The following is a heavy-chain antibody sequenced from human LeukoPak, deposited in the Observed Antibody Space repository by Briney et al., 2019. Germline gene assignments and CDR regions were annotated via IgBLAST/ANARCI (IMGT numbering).Heavy chain of an antibody. J-gene: IGHJ6*02. CDR3: ARHRRYYYYGMDV. V-gene: IGHV4-59*08. CDR1: GGSISSYY. Sequence: SETLSLTCTVSGGSISSYYWSWIRQPPGKGLEWIGYIYYSGSTNYNPSLKSRVTISVDTSKNQFSLKLSSVTAADTAAYYCARHRRYYYYGMDVWGQGTTVTVSS. CDR2: IYYSGST.